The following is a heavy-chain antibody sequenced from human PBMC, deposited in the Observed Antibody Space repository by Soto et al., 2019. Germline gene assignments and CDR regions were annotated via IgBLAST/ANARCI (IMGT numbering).Heavy chain of an antibody. V-gene: IGHV4-31*03. CDR3: ASGDYYGSGSYSRTPKNYGMDV. D-gene: IGHD3-10*01. J-gene: IGHJ6*02. Sequence: PSETLSLTCTVSGGSISSGGYYWSWIRQHPGKGLEWIGYIYYSGSTYYNPSLKSRVTISVDTSKNQFSLKLSSVTAADTAVYYCASGDYYGSGSYSRTPKNYGMDVWGQGTTVTVSS. CDR2: IYYSGST. CDR1: GGSISSGGYY.